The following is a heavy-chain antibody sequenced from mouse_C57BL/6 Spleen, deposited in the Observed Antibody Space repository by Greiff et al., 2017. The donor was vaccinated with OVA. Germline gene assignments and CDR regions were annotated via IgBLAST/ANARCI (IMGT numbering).Heavy chain of an antibody. J-gene: IGHJ3*01. CDR1: GYAFSSYW. CDR2: IYPGDGDT. CDR3: ARKGDGNYSAWFAY. V-gene: IGHV1-80*01. D-gene: IGHD2-1*01. Sequence: VKLQQSGAELVKPGASVKISCKASGYAFSSYWMNWVKQRPGKGLEWIGQIYPGDGDTNYNGKFKGKATLTADKSSSTAYMQLSSLTSEDSAVYFCARKGDGNYSAWFAYWGQGTLVTVSA.